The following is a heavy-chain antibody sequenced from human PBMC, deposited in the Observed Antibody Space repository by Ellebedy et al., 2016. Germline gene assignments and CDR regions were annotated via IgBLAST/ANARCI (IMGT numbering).Heavy chain of an antibody. CDR2: IYYSGST. CDR1: GGSISSSSYY. Sequence: SETLSLTXTVSGGSISSSSYYWGWIRQPPGKGLEWIGSIYYSGSTYYNPSLKSRVTISVDTSKNQFSLKLSSVTAADTAVYYCARVSVTMVRGVIIREENWGQGTLVTVSS. D-gene: IGHD3-10*01. V-gene: IGHV4-39*07. J-gene: IGHJ4*02. CDR3: ARVSVTMVRGVIIREEN.